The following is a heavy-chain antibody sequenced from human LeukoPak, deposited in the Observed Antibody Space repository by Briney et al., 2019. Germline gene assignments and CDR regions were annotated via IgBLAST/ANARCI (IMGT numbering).Heavy chain of an antibody. J-gene: IGHJ4*02. D-gene: IGHD6-13*01. CDR2: ISSSSSTI. CDR1: GFTFSSYS. CDR3: ARWYSSSWYFHIDY. V-gene: IGHV3-48*04. Sequence: PGGSLRLSCAASGFTFSSYSMNWVRQAPGKGLEWVSYISSSSSTIYYADSVKGRFTISRDNAKNSLYLQMNSLRAEDTAVYYCARWYSSSWYFHIDYWGQGTLVTVSS.